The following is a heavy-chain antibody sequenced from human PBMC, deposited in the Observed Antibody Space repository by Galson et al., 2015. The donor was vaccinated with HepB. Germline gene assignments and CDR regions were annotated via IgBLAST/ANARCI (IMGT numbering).Heavy chain of an antibody. D-gene: IGHD1-1*01. J-gene: IGHJ6*02. CDR2: IYSGGST. Sequence: SLRLSCAASGFTVSSNYMSWVRQAPGKGLEGVSVIYSGGSTYYADSVKGRFTISRDNSKNTLYLQMNSLRAEDSAVYYCARGKRRYYYYGMDVCGQGTTVTVSS. CDR1: GFTVSSNY. CDR3: ARGKRRYYYYGMDV. V-gene: IGHV3-53*01.